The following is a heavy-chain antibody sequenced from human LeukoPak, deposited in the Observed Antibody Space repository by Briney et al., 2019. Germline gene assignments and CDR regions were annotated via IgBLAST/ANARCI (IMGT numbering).Heavy chain of an antibody. V-gene: IGHV4-59*01. CDR2: IYYGGST. CDR3: ARASSSDYFDY. CDR1: GGSISSYY. J-gene: IGHJ4*02. D-gene: IGHD6-6*01. Sequence: SETLSLTCTVSGGSISSYYWSWIRQPAGKGLEWIGYIYYGGSTGHNPSLKSRLTISVDTAKNQFSLKLSSVTAADTAVYYCARASSSDYFDYWGQGTLVTVSS.